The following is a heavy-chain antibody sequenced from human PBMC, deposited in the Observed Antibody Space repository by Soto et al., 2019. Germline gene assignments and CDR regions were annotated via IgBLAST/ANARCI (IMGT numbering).Heavy chain of an antibody. J-gene: IGHJ1*01. D-gene: IGHD4-17*01. Sequence: PGGSLRLSCAASGFTFTNAWMSWVRQAPGKGLEWVGRIKSKTDGGTTDYAAPAKGRFTISRDDSKNTLYLQMNSLKTEDTAVYYCTTARGTYGAEYFQHWGQGTPVTVSS. CDR2: IKSKTDGGTT. CDR1: GFTFTNAW. V-gene: IGHV3-15*01. CDR3: TTARGTYGAEYFQH.